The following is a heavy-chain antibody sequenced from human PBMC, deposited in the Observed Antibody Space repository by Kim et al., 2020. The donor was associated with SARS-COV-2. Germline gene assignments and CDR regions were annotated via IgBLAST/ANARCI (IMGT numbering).Heavy chain of an antibody. V-gene: IGHV3-30-3*01. CDR1: GFTFSSYA. CDR3: ARGPGLRWLQISAEYFQH. D-gene: IGHD5-12*01. Sequence: GGSLRLSCAASGFTFSSYAMHWVRQAPGKGLEWVAVISYDGSNKYYADSVKGRFTISRDNSKNTLYLQMNSLRAEDTAVYYCARGPGLRWLQISAEYFQHWGQGTLVTVSS. J-gene: IGHJ1*01. CDR2: ISYDGSNK.